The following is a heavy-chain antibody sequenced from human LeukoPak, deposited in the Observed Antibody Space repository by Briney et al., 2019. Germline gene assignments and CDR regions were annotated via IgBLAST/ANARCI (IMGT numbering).Heavy chain of an antibody. CDR1: EFTFSSYA. J-gene: IGHJ4*02. CDR3: ARERYYYDSTYYYVKYFDY. Sequence: GGSLRLSCAASEFTFSSYAMNWVRQAPGKGLEWVSVISNSGGATYYADSVKGRFTISRDNAKNSVYLQMNSLRAEDTAVYYCARERYYYDSTYYYVKYFDYWGQGTLVTVSS. CDR2: ISNSGGAT. D-gene: IGHD3-22*01. V-gene: IGHV3-23*01.